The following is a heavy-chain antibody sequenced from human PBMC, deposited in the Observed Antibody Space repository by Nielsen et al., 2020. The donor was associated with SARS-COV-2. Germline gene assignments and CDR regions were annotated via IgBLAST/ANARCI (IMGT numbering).Heavy chain of an antibody. V-gene: IGHV4-59*13. D-gene: IGHD7-27*01. Sequence: SETLSLTCAVSGGSIITYYWHWIRQSPGKGLEWIGYIYYSGNTNYNPSLKSRVTISVDTSKNQFSLKLSSVTAADTAVYYCARDDDNWGSLAYWGQGTLVTVSS. CDR1: GGSIITYY. J-gene: IGHJ4*02. CDR2: IYYSGNT. CDR3: ARDDDNWGSLAY.